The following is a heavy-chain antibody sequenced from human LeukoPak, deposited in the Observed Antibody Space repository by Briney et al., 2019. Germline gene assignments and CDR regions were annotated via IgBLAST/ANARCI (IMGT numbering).Heavy chain of an antibody. CDR3: ARGPTTTSYDSSGYAGY. J-gene: IGHJ4*02. D-gene: IGHD3-22*01. CDR2: ISSSSSYT. V-gene: IGHV3-11*06. Sequence: GGSLRLSCAASAFTFSDYYMSWIRHAPGNGLEWVSYISSSSSYTNSADSVKGRFTISRDNARNSLYLQMNSLSAEDTAVYYCARGPTTTSYDSSGYAGYWGQGTLVTVSS. CDR1: AFTFSDYY.